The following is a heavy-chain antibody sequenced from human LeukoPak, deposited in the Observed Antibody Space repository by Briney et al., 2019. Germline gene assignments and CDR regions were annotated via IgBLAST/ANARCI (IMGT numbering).Heavy chain of an antibody. V-gene: IGHV4-59*01. CDR3: ARSTWLLDK. J-gene: IGHJ4*02. D-gene: IGHD3-22*01. CDR2: VYYSGST. Sequence: PSETLSLTCTVSGGSISPYYWSWIRQPPGKGLEWIGYVYYSGSTNYNPSLKSRVTISLDTSKNQFSLKLSSVTAADTAVYYCARSTWLLDKWGQGTLVTVSS. CDR1: GGSISPYY.